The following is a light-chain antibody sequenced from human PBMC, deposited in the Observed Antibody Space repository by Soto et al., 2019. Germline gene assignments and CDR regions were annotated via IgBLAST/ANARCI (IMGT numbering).Light chain of an antibody. Sequence: DIELTQSPSFLSASVGDRVTITCRAGQNIFISLDWYQQKQGNAPALLIYAASSLQSGVPSRFSGSGSGTDFTLTISNLQPEDFATYYCQQSYNIPPITFGPGTRLEVK. J-gene: IGKJ5*01. CDR2: AAS. CDR3: QQSYNIPPIT. V-gene: IGKV1-39*01. CDR1: QNIFIS.